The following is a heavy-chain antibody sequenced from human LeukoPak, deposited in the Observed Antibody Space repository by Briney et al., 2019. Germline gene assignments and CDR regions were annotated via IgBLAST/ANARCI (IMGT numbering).Heavy chain of an antibody. V-gene: IGHV3-9*01. J-gene: IGHJ4*02. CDR1: GFTFDDYA. Sequence: PGGSLRLSCAASGFTFDDYAMHWVRQAPGKGLEWVSGISWNSGSIGYADSVKGRFTISRDNSKNTLYLQMNSLRAEDTAVYYCAKDEMEVGQWLTWFDYWGQGTLVTVSS. CDR3: AKDEMEVGQWLTWFDY. D-gene: IGHD6-19*01. CDR2: ISWNSGSI.